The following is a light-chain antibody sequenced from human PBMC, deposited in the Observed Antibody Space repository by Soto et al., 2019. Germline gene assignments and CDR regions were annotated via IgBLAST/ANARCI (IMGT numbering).Light chain of an antibody. CDR2: EAS. CDR1: QSVTTY. CDR3: HQRSNWPIT. Sequence: EIVLTQSPATLSLSPGERATLSCRASQSVTTYVAWYQQKPGQAPRLLIYEASNRATGIPARFSGSGSGTDFTLIISSVHPEDFAVSYCHQRSNWPITFGQGTRLEIK. V-gene: IGKV3-11*01. J-gene: IGKJ5*01.